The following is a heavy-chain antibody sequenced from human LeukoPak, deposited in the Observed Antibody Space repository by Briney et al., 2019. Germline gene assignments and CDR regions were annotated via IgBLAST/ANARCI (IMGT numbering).Heavy chain of an antibody. CDR3: ATDKGRQYYYDSSGYFDY. Sequence: GGSLRLSCAASGFTFSNYGMHWVRQAPGKGLEWVAFIRYDGSNKYYADSVKGRFTISRDNSKNTLYLQMNSLRAEDTAVYYCATDKGRQYYYDSSGYFDYWGQGTLVTVSS. J-gene: IGHJ4*02. CDR2: IRYDGSNK. V-gene: IGHV3-30*02. CDR1: GFTFSNYG. D-gene: IGHD3-22*01.